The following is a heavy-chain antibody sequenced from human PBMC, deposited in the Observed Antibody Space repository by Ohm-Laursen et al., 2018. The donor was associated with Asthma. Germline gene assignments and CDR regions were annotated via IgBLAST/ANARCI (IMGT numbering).Heavy chain of an antibody. Sequence: TQTLTLTCTVSGFSLSNARMGVSWVRQPPEKALEWLAHIFSNDEKSYCTSLKSRLTISKDSSKSQVVLVMTNVDPVDTATYYCARYYYYGMDVWGHGTTVTVSS. CDR1: GFSLSNARMG. CDR3: ARYYYYGMDV. J-gene: IGHJ6*02. CDR2: IFSNDEK. V-gene: IGHV2-26*01.